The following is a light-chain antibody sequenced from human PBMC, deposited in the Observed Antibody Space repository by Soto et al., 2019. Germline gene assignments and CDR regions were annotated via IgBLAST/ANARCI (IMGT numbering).Light chain of an antibody. Sequence: IQRNQSPSSLSASVGYRVTITCKASQDITNYLNWYQQKPGKAPRLLLYDASSLETGVPSRFSGSGSGTDFTFTISRLKNEDIATYYCQHYDHLTITFGQGTRLEIK. CDR3: QHYDHLTIT. J-gene: IGKJ5*01. CDR2: DAS. CDR1: QDITNY. V-gene: IGKV1-33*01.